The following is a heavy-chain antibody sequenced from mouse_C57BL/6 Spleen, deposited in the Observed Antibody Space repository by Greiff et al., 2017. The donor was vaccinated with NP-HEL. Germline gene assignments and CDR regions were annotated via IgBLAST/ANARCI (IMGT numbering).Heavy chain of an antibody. Sequence: QVQLKQSGAELVRPGASVTLFCKASGYTFTDYEMHWVKQTPVHGLEWIGAIDPETGGTAYNQKFKGKAILTADKSSSTAYMELRSLTSEDSAVYYCTRRGWERALDYWGQGTTLTVSS. D-gene: IGHD1-1*02. V-gene: IGHV1-15*01. CDR3: TRRGWERALDY. CDR2: IDPETGGT. J-gene: IGHJ2*01. CDR1: GYTFTDYE.